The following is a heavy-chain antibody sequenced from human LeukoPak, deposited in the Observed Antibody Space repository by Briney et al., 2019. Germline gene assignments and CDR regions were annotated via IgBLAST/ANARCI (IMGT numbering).Heavy chain of an antibody. CDR2: FGSAGDT. CDR3: VRGALPGDNWYFDL. Sequence: GGSLRLSCATSGFPFSAYDMHWVRQAPGKGLEWVSAFGSAGDTYYPGAVKGRFTISREYAKNSLFLQMNSLRAGDTAVYFCVRGALPGDNWYFDLWGRGTLVTVSS. V-gene: IGHV3-13*01. CDR1: GFPFSAYD. J-gene: IGHJ2*01.